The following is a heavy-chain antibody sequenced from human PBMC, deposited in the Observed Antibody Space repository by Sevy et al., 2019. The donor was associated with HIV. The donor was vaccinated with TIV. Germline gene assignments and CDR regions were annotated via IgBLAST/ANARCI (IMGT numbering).Heavy chain of an antibody. D-gene: IGHD3-3*01. V-gene: IGHV3-9*01. CDR2: ISWNSGSI. Sequence: GGSLRLSCAASGFTFDDYAMHWVRQAPGKGLEWVSGISWNSGSIGYADSVKGRFTISRDNAKNSLYLQMNSLRAEDTALYYCANGSSVSRSHYDFWSGYSYAEYFQHWGQGTLVTVSS. CDR1: GFTFDDYA. CDR3: ANGSSVSRSHYDFWSGYSYAEYFQH. J-gene: IGHJ1*01.